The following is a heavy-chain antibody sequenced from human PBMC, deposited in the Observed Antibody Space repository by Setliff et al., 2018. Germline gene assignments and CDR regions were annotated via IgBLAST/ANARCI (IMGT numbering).Heavy chain of an antibody. D-gene: IGHD2-21*01. J-gene: IGHJ3*02. V-gene: IGHV4-31*03. CDR1: GGSISSGGYY. Sequence: TLSLTCTVSGGSISSGGYYWSWIRQHPGKGLEWIGYIYYSGSTYYNPSLKSRVTISVDTSKNQFSLKLSSVTAADTAVYYCARVALVVVIRNAFDIWGQGTMVTVSS. CDR3: ARVALVVVIRNAFDI. CDR2: IYYSGST.